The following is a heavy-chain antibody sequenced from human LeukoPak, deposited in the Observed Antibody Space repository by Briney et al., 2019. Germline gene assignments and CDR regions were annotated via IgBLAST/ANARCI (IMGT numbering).Heavy chain of an antibody. CDR3: ARGDDSGYYAYFDY. J-gene: IGHJ4*02. V-gene: IGHV3-53*01. CDR2: IYTGGNT. Sequence: AGGSLRLSCAASGFTVDSNYLSWVRQAPEKGLEWVSTIYTGGNTYYAASVKGRFTISRDFSKNTVFLHMNSLRAEDTAMYYCARGDDSGYYAYFDYWGQGALVTVSS. CDR1: GFTVDSNY. D-gene: IGHD3-22*01.